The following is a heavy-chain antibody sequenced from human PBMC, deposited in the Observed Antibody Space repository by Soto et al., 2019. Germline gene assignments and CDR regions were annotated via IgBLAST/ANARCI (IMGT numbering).Heavy chain of an antibody. Sequence: EVQLVDSGGGLVQPGGSLRLSCAASEFTFRSYWMHWVRQSPGKGLVWVSRISGDGSSTTYADSVRGRFTISRDNAKNTVYLQMDSLRAEDTAVYYCARDGSCSSTSCYSWAYDYYYYYGMDVWGQGTTVTVSS. CDR2: ISGDGSST. CDR3: ARDGSCSSTSCYSWAYDYYYYYGMDV. CDR1: EFTFRSYW. V-gene: IGHV3-74*01. J-gene: IGHJ6*02. D-gene: IGHD2-2*02.